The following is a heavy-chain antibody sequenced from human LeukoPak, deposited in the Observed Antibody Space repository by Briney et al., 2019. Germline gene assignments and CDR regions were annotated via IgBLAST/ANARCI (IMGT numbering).Heavy chain of an antibody. Sequence: SETLSLTCAVSGASISSNNWWSWVRQPPGKGLEWIGEIYHSGSTNYTPSLKSRVTISIDKSKNQFSLKLSSVTAADTAVYYCASRIAAAGILDPWGQGTLVTVSS. CDR3: ASRIAAAGILDP. V-gene: IGHV4-4*02. D-gene: IGHD6-13*01. CDR2: IYHSGST. J-gene: IGHJ5*02. CDR1: GASISSNNW.